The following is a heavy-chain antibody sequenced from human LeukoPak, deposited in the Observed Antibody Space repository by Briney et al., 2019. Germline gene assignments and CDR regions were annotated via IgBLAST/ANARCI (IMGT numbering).Heavy chain of an antibody. V-gene: IGHV3-48*03. CDR1: GFTFGRYE. D-gene: IGHD6-13*01. CDR3: ARGGLAAGGPRYFED. CDR2: ISSGGSTI. Sequence: PGGSLRLSCAASGFTFGRYEMNWVRQAPGKGLEWVSYISSGGSTIYYADSVKGRFIISRDNAKNSVYLQVNSLRAEDTAVYYCARGGLAAGGPRYFEDWGQGTLVTVSS. J-gene: IGHJ4*02.